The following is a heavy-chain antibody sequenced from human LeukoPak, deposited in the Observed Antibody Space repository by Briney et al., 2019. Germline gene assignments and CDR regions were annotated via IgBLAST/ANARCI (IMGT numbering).Heavy chain of an antibody. CDR2: INQDGSEK. CDR1: GFTFSSYW. D-gene: IGHD1-14*01. J-gene: IGHJ4*02. Sequence: PGGSLRLSCAASGFTFSSYWINWVRQAPGKGLEWVAVINQDGSEKCYVDSVKGRFTISRDNAKNSLYLQMNSLRAEDTAVYYCARDFRNAGDYWGQGTLVTVSS. V-gene: IGHV3-7*01. CDR3: ARDFRNAGDY.